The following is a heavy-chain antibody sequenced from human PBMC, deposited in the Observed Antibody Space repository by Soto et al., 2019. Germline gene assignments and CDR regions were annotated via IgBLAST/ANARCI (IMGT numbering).Heavy chain of an antibody. J-gene: IGHJ4*02. CDR3: AREYSSSWYGSIGY. CDR2: IWYDGSNK. D-gene: IGHD6-13*01. CDR1: GFTFSTYS. V-gene: IGHV3-33*08. Sequence: GGSLRLSCAASGFTFSTYSMNWVRQAPGKGLEWVAVIWYDGSNKYYADSVKGRFTISRDNSKNTLYLQMNSLRAEDTAVYYCAREYSSSWYGSIGYWGQGALVTVSS.